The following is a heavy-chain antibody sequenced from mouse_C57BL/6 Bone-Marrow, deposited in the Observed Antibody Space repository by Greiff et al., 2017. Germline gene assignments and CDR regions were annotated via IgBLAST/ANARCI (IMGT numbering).Heavy chain of an antibody. J-gene: IGHJ2*01. V-gene: IGHV1-69*01. D-gene: IGHD3-3*01. Sequence: QVQLQQSGAELVMPGASVKLSCKASGYTFTSYWMHWVKQRPGQGLEWIGEIDPSDSYTNYNQKFKGKSTLTVDKSSSTAYMELSSLTSDDSAIFYYARGWEDYRGQGTTLTVSS. CDR3: ARGWEDY. CDR2: IDPSDSYT. CDR1: GYTFTSYW.